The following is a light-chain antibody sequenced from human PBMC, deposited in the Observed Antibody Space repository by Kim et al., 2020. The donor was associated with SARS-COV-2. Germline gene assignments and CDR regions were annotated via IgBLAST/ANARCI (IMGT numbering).Light chain of an antibody. CDR1: SSDIGYYNY. CDR2: DVT. Sequence: QSVVAQPASVSGAPGQSITISCTGTSSDIGYYNYVSWLQQHPGEAPKLLIHDVTERPSGVSNRFSGSKSGTTASLTISGLQAEDEADYYCSSYATFNAWVFGGGTKLTVL. CDR3: SSYATFNAWV. V-gene: IGLV2-14*03. J-gene: IGLJ3*02.